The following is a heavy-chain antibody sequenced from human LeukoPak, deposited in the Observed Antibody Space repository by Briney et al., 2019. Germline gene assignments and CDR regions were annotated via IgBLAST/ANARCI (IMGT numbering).Heavy chain of an antibody. CDR1: GDSINSYF. J-gene: IGHJ4*02. V-gene: IGHV4-59*01. D-gene: IGHD5-12*01. Sequence: SETLSLTCTVSGDSINSYFWSWIRQPPGKGLEWIGYMYYDGYTNYNPSLRSRVTISVDTSKNQFSLKLSSVTAADTAVYYCARVSGYDWESFYDYWGQGTLVTVSS. CDR2: MYYDGYT. CDR3: ARVSGYDWESFYDY.